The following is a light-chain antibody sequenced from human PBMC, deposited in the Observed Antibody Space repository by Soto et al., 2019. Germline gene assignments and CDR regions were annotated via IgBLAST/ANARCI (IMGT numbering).Light chain of an antibody. V-gene: IGKV3-20*01. CDR2: GAS. Sequence: IVLTQSAGTLSLSPKERATLACRSSQSVSSSYLAWYQQKPGQAHRLLIYGASSRATGIPDRFSGSGSGTDFTLTISRLEPEDFAVYYCQQYGSSPKTFGQGTKVDIK. CDR1: QSVSSSY. CDR3: QQYGSSPKT. J-gene: IGKJ1*01.